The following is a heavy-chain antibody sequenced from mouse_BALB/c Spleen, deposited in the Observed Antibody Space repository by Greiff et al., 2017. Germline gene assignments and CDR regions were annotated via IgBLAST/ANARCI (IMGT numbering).Heavy chain of an antibody. Sequence: DVKLVESGGGLVQPGGSRKLSCAASGFTFSSFGMHWVRQAPEKGLEWVAYISSGSSTIYYADTVKGRFTISRDNPKNTLFLQMTSLRSEDTAMYYCARDYDYDDGFAYWGQGTLVTVSA. CDR3: ARDYDYDDGFAY. CDR1: GFTFSSFG. J-gene: IGHJ3*01. CDR2: ISSGSSTI. V-gene: IGHV5-17*02. D-gene: IGHD2-4*01.